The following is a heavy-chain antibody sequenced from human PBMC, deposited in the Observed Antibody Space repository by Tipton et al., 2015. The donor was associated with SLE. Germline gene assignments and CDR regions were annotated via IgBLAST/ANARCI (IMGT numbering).Heavy chain of an antibody. J-gene: IGHJ4*02. V-gene: IGHV4-39*01. CDR3: ACAPEYGDPNYYFDY. Sequence: TLSLTCTVSGGSISSSSYYWGWIRQPPGKGLEWIGSIYCSGSTYYNPSLKSRVTISVDTSKNQFSLKLSSVTAADTAVYFCACAPEYGDPNYYFDYWGQGTLVTVSP. D-gene: IGHD4-17*01. CDR2: IYCSGST. CDR1: GGSISSSSYY.